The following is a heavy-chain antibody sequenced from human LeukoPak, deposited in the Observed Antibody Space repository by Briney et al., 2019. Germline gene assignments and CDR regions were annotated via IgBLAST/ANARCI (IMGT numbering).Heavy chain of an antibody. D-gene: IGHD3-22*01. CDR3: ARRGVVIRVILVGFHKEAYYFDS. Sequence: GGSLRLSCAVSGITLSNNGMSWVRQAPGKGLECVAGISGSGGGTHYADSVKGRFNISRDNPKNTLYLQMNSLTVEDTAVYFCARRGVVIRVILVGFHKEAYYFDSWGQGALVTVSS. V-gene: IGHV3-23*01. J-gene: IGHJ4*02. CDR2: ISGSGGGT. CDR1: GITLSNNG.